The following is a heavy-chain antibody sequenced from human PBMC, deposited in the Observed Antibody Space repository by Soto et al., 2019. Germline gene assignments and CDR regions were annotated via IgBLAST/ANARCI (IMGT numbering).Heavy chain of an antibody. Sequence: QVQLQESGPGLVKPSETLSLTCSVSGSSVETFYWSWIRQPPGKGLEWIGYIYYSGNANNNPSLKSRVTISLVTSKNQFSLTLTSVTAADTTVYYCARHQADWDGSDNDYSPYFVSWGQGTLVTVSS. CDR3: ARHQADWDGSDNDYSPYFVS. CDR2: IYYSGNA. D-gene: IGHD3-10*01. CDR1: GSSVETFY. J-gene: IGHJ4*02. V-gene: IGHV4-59*08.